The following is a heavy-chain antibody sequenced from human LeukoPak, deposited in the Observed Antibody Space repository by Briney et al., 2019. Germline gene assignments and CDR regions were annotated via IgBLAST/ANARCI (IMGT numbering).Heavy chain of an antibody. CDR2: IGAYNGNP. Sequence: ASVKVSCKASGYTFSNYAISWVRQAPGQGLEWMGWIGAYNGNPDYTQSLQGRVTMTTDTSTSTAYMELRSLKSDDTAVYYCAREDPGGAFDVWGRGTMVTVS. CDR3: AREDPGGAFDV. J-gene: IGHJ3*01. D-gene: IGHD3-16*01. CDR1: GYTFSNYA. V-gene: IGHV1-18*01.